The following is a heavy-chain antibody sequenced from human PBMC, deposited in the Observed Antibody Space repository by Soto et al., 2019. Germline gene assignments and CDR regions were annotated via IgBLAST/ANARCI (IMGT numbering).Heavy chain of an antibody. D-gene: IGHD6-19*01. J-gene: IGHJ6*02. CDR1: GGSFSSYT. V-gene: IGHV1-69*02. CDR3: AIAVAGTHGMDV. Sequence: QVQLVQSGAEVKKPESSVKVSCKASGGSFSSYTISWVRQAPGQGLEWMGRIIPILGITNYAQKFQGRVTITADKSTSTAYMELSSLRSEDTAVYYCAIAVAGTHGMDVWGQGTTATVSS. CDR2: IIPILGIT.